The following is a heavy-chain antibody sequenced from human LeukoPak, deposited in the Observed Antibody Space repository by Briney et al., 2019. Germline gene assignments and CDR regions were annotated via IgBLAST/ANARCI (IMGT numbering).Heavy chain of an antibody. D-gene: IGHD3-10*01. CDR2: VKSDGSDT. Sequence: GGSLRLSCAASGSTFSRYWMHWVRQAPGKGLVWVSRVKSDGSDTIYADSVKGRFTISRDNARNTLYLQMDSLRAEDTAVYYCTTGIGNYYYYWGQGTLVTVAS. V-gene: IGHV3-74*01. CDR3: TTGIGNYYYY. CDR1: GSTFSRYW. J-gene: IGHJ4*02.